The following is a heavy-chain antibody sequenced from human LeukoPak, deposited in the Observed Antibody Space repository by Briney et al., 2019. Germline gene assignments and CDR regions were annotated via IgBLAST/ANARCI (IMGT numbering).Heavy chain of an antibody. D-gene: IGHD1-14*01. Sequence: GGSLRLACAASGFTFSTCAMSWVRQVPGKGLEWVSGISGTTSGTYYADSVKGRFTISRDNSKNTLFLQVNSLRAEDTAVYYCAKVRTYFYHGLDVWGQGTTVTVSS. CDR2: ISGTTSGT. J-gene: IGHJ6*02. CDR3: AKVRTYFYHGLDV. V-gene: IGHV3-23*01. CDR1: GFTFSTCA.